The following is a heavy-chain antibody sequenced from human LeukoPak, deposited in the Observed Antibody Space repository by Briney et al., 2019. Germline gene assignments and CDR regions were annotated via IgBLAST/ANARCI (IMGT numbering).Heavy chain of an antibody. J-gene: IGHJ4*02. D-gene: IGHD2-2*01. Sequence: GASVKVSCKVSGYTLTELSMHWVRQAPGKGLEWMGGFDPEDGETIYAQKFQGRVTMTEDTSTDTAYMELSSLRSEDTAVYYCATWSDCSSTSCYFGNYSDYWGQGTLVTVSS. CDR1: GYTLTELS. CDR3: ATWSDCSSTSCYFGNYSDY. V-gene: IGHV1-24*01. CDR2: FDPEDGET.